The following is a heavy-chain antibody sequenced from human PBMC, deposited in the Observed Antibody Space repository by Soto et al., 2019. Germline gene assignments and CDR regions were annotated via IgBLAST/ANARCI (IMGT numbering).Heavy chain of an antibody. CDR2: INHSGST. CDR3: ARGSDITIFGVVTINWFDP. D-gene: IGHD3-3*01. Sequence: PSETLSLTCAVYGGSFSGYYWSWIRQPPGKGLEWIGEINHSGSTNYNPSLKSRVTISVDTSKNQFSLKLSSVTAADTAVYYCARGSDITIFGVVTINWFDPWGQGTLVTVS. J-gene: IGHJ5*02. CDR1: GGSFSGYY. V-gene: IGHV4-34*01.